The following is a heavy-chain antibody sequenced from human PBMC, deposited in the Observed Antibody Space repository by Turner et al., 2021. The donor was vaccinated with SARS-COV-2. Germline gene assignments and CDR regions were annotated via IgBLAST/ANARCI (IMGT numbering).Heavy chain of an antibody. CDR2: INYNGDYT. CDR3: AGWLAPTNDAFEI. V-gene: IGHV3-23*01. CDR1: GFMFANYD. Sequence: EVQLLESGGGLLQPGGSLRLACAASGFMFANYDMSWVLQVPGKGLEYVSSINYNGDYTFYADSVKGRFSISRDNSDNTLYLQMNSLRADDSAKYYCAGWLAPTNDAFEIWGQGTMVTVSS. D-gene: IGHD6-19*01. J-gene: IGHJ3*02.